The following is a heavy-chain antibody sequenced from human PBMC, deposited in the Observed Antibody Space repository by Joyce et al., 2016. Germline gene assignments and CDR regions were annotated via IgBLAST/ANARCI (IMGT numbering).Heavy chain of an antibody. CDR3: ARGWCYDILSGYGDWLDP. J-gene: IGHJ5*02. D-gene: IGHD3-9*01. V-gene: IGHV1-69*01. CDR2: IIPIAGTA. Sequence: QVQLVQSGAEVKKPGSSVKASCKASGGTFSSYAISWVRQAPGQGLASVGGIIPIAGTANDAQKFQGRVTITADESTSTADMELGSLRSEDTAIYYCARGWCYDILSGYGDWLDPWGQGTLVTVSS. CDR1: GGTFSSYA.